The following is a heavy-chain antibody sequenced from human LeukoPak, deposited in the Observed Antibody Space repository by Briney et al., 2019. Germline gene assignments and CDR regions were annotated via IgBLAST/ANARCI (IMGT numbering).Heavy chain of an antibody. Sequence: SETLSLTCNVSGDSITSHYWYWIRQPPGKGLEWIGYIYYTGIIKYNPSLTSRVSMSVDTSKNQFFLKMKSVTAADTAVYHCARSVDYFDNTGPHMMFDYWGQGSLVTVSS. CDR3: ARSVDYFDNTGPHMMFDY. V-gene: IGHV4-59*11. CDR1: GDSITSHY. D-gene: IGHD3-22*01. CDR2: IYYTGII. J-gene: IGHJ4*02.